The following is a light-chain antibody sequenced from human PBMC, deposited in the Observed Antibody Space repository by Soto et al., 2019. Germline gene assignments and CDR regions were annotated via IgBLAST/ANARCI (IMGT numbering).Light chain of an antibody. CDR3: AAWDDTLRGWV. CDR1: SSNIGSNF. J-gene: IGLJ3*02. Sequence: QSVLTQPPSVSGTPGQRVTISCSGSSSNIGSNFVYWYQQLTGTAPKLLIYRNNQCPSGVPDRFSGSKSGTSASLAISGLRSEDEADYHCAAWDDTLRGWVFGGGTKLTVL. V-gene: IGLV1-47*01. CDR2: RNN.